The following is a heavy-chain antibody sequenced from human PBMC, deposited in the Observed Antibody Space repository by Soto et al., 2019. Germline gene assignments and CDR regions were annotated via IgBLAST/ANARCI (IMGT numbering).Heavy chain of an antibody. CDR3: ERDSGYRELFAY. Sequence: SETLSLTCTGSGGSISSDYWSWIRQPPGKGLEWIGYIYYSGSTNXXPSLKSRLXISVDTSKNHFXLKLIXVTAADTAVYYCERDSGYRELFAYSGQGTLVTXSS. V-gene: IGHV4-59*01. D-gene: IGHD6-25*01. CDR2: IYYSGST. J-gene: IGHJ1*01. CDR1: GGSISSDY.